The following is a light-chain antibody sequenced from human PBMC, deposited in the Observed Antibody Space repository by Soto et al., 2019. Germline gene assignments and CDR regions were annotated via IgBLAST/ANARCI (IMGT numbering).Light chain of an antibody. CDR2: AAS. Sequence: DIQMTQSPSFLSASVGDRVTITCRASQSISSYLNWYQQKPGKAPKLLIYAASSLQSGVPSRFSGSGSGTDFTLTISSLQPEDFATYYCQQSYSRTFGQGTKVEIK. V-gene: IGKV1-39*01. J-gene: IGKJ1*01. CDR3: QQSYSRT. CDR1: QSISSY.